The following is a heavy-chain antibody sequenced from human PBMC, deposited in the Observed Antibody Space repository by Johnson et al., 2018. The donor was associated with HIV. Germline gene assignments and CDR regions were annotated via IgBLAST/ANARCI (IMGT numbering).Heavy chain of an antibody. CDR1: GFTFSSYD. Sequence: MLLVESGGGLVQPGGSLRLSCAASGFTFSSYDMHWVRQATGKGLEWVSAIGTAGDTYYADSVKGRFTISRDNAKNSLYLQMNSLRAEDTAVYYCARDPPVTTTHNAFDIWGQGTMVTVSS. CDR2: IGTAGDT. J-gene: IGHJ3*02. D-gene: IGHD4-17*01. V-gene: IGHV3-13*01. CDR3: ARDPPVTTTHNAFDI.